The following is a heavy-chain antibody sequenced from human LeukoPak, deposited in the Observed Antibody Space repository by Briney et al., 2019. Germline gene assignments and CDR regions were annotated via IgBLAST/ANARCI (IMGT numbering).Heavy chain of an antibody. CDR1: GFTFNNYA. CDR3: ARDRGCYYNSDY. D-gene: IGHD1-26*01. Sequence: PGGSLRLSCSASGFTFNNYALTWVRQTPGKGLECVSAISGDGVSPYYADSVRGRFTISRDNSKNTLYLQMNSLRAEDTAVYYCARDRGCYYNSDYWGQGTLVTVSS. J-gene: IGHJ4*02. CDR2: ISGDGVSP. V-gene: IGHV3-23*01.